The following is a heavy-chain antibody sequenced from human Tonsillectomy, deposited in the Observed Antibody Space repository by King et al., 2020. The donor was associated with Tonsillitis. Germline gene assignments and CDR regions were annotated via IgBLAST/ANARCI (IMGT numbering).Heavy chain of an antibody. J-gene: IGHJ4*02. V-gene: IGHV3-7*01. CDR1: GFTFNTDW. Sequence: VQLVESGGGLVQPGGSLRLSCAASGFTFNTDWMSWVRQAPGKGLDWVANINPDGGHIQYADSVKGRFTISRDNAKNSLYLHMNSLRVEDTAVYYCATNREYKCDYWGQGTLVTVSS. D-gene: IGHD5-12*01. CDR2: INPDGGHI. CDR3: ATNREYKCDY.